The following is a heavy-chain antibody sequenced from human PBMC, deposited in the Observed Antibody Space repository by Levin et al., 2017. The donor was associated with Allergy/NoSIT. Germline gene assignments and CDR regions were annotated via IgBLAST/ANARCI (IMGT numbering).Heavy chain of an antibody. CDR3: ARLYGSGVVTAMRRVRAAFDI. V-gene: IGHV4-59*08. Sequence: PSETLSLTCTVSGGSISSYYWSWIRQPPGKGLEWIGYIYYSGSTNYNPSLKSRVTISVDTSKNQFSLKLSSVTAADTAVYYCARLYGSGVVTAMRRVRAAFDIWGQGTMVTVSS. CDR2: IYYSGST. CDR1: GGSISSYY. D-gene: IGHD2-21*02. J-gene: IGHJ3*02.